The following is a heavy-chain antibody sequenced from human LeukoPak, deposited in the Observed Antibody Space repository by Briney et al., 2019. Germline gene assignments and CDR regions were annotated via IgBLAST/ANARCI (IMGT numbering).Heavy chain of an antibody. V-gene: IGHV3-53*01. CDR1: GFTVSNTF. J-gene: IGHJ4*02. CDR2: IYSVGTT. Sequence: GGSLRLSCAASGFTVSNTFMSWVRQAPGKGLEWASVIYSVGTTYYADSVKGRFTISRDNSKNTLYLQMNSLKTEDTAVYYCTKNLRRLDYWGQGTLATVSS. D-gene: IGHD4-17*01. CDR3: TKNLRRLDY.